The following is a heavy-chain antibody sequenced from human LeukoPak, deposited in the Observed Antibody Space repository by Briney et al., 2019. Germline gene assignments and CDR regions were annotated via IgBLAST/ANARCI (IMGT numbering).Heavy chain of an antibody. CDR1: GYSFTSYY. J-gene: IGHJ5*02. CDR3: ARDNSVGETAWWFDP. CDR2: INPSGSST. D-gene: IGHD1-26*01. V-gene: IGHV1-46*01. Sequence: ASVKVSCKASGYSFTSYYMHWVRQAPGQGLEWMGLINPSGSSTTYAQRFQGRVTMTRDISTSTDYMELTSLTSDDTAMYYCARDNSVGETAWWFDPWGQGTLVTISS.